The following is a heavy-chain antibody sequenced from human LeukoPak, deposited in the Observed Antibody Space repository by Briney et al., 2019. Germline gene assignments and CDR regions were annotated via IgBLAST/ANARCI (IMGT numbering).Heavy chain of an antibody. CDR3: AREEGSSGWWAQYY. Sequence: PSETLSLTCTVSGGSVSSSSYYWSWIRQPPGKGLEWIGYIYYSGTTNYNPSLKSRVTISVDKSKNQFSLKLSSVTAADTAVYYCAREEGSSGWWAQYYWGQGILVTVSS. D-gene: IGHD6-19*01. V-gene: IGHV4-61*01. CDR1: GGSVSSSSYY. J-gene: IGHJ4*02. CDR2: IYYSGTT.